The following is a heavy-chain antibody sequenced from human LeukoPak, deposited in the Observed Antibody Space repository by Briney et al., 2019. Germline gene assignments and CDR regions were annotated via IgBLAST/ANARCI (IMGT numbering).Heavy chain of an antibody. CDR1: GSTLTEFS. CDR3: VRGRTGSIATAGRY. CDR2: LDPEDGET. D-gene: IGHD6-6*01. J-gene: IGHJ4*02. V-gene: IGHV1-24*01. Sequence: ASVKDSCKLSGSTLTEFSIHWVRQAHGKGLEWLGGLDPEDGETILSQKFQDRVALTADTSTSTAYMDMSRLRSEDTAVYFCVRGRTGSIATAGRYWGRGTLVTVSS.